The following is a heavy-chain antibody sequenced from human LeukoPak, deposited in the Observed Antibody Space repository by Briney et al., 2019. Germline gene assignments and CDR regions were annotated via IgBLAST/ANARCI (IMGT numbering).Heavy chain of an antibody. Sequence: GGSLRLSCAASGFLFSSYGMHWVRQSPGKGLEWVSSISSSSSYIYYADSVKGRFTISRDNAKNSLYLQMNSLRAEDTAVYYCARDNTGGFDYWGQGTLVTVSS. V-gene: IGHV3-21*01. CDR3: ARDNTGGFDY. D-gene: IGHD5-18*01. CDR1: GFLFSSYG. J-gene: IGHJ4*02. CDR2: ISSSSSYI.